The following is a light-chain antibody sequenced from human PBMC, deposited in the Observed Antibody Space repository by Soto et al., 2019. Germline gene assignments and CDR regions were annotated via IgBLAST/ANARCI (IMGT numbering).Light chain of an antibody. V-gene: IGKV1-5*03. J-gene: IGKJ1*01. CDR3: QHYNSYSEA. CDR1: QTISSW. CDR2: KAS. Sequence: DIQMTQSPSTLSGSVGDRVTITCRASQTISSWLAWYQQKPGKAPKLLIYKASTLKSGLPSRFSGSGSGTEFTLTIGSLQPDDFATYYCQHYNSYSEAFGQGTEV.